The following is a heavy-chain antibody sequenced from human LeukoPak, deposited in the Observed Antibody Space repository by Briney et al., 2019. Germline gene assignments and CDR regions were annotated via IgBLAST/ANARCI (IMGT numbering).Heavy chain of an antibody. V-gene: IGHV4-34*01. CDR2: THYSGSP. Sequence: PSETLSLTCVVYGGSFTVYYWSWIRPPHGGGMGWVGATHYSGSPNYNTSLKSGVRISVETSRNQFTLDLSSVTAADTAVYDCARGAYYYGSSRSSHDYWGQGTLVTVSS. CDR3: ARGAYYYGSSRSSHDY. D-gene: IGHD3-22*01. J-gene: IGHJ4*02. CDR1: GGSFTVYY.